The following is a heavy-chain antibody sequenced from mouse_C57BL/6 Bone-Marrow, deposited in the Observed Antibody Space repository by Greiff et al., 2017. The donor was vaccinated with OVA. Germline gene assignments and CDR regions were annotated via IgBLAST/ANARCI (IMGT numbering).Heavy chain of an antibody. CDR3: ARDYYGSSPYAMDY. CDR2: INLGSGGT. J-gene: IGHJ4*01. Sequence: QVQLKESGAELVRPGTSVKVSCKASGYAFTNYLIEWVKQRPGRGLEWIGVINLGSGGTTYNEKFKGKATLTADNSSSTAYMQLSSLTSEDSAVYFCARDYYGSSPYAMDYWGQGTSVTVAS. CDR1: GYAFTNYL. D-gene: IGHD1-1*01. V-gene: IGHV1-54*01.